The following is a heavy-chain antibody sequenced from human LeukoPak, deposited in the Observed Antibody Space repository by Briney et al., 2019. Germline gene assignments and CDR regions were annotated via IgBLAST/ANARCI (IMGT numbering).Heavy chain of an antibody. J-gene: IGHJ6*02. D-gene: IGHD4-17*01. CDR3: ARDSRYYGDYGNHQSYYYYGMDV. CDR1: GGSISSGGYY. CDR2: IYYSGST. V-gene: IGHV4-31*03. Sequence: PSQTLSLTCTVSGGSISSGGYYWSWIRQHPGKGLEWIGYIYYSGSTYYNPSLRSRVTISVDTSKNQFSLKLSSATAADTAVYYCARDSRYYGDYGNHQSYYYYGMDVWGQGTTVTVSS.